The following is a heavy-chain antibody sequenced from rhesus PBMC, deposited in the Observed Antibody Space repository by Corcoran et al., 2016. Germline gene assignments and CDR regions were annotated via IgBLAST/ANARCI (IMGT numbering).Heavy chain of an antibody. Sequence: QVQLVTTGAEVKKHGCSVKVHRKGSGYTFTEYDMNRVRQAPRQGLGGMGSRIHYKSNKYVAQTFQGRVTMTRVKSTTTADLVLSSGRSEDTAVYYCARGWRIAAAGTDFDYWGQGVLVTVSS. CDR2: RIHYKSNK. D-gene: IGHD6-31*01. CDR3: ARGWRIAAAGTDFDY. J-gene: IGHJ4*01. CDR1: GYTFTEYD. V-gene: IGHV1S2*01.